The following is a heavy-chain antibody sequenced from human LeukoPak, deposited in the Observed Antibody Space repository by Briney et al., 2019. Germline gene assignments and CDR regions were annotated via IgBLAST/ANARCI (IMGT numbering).Heavy chain of an antibody. J-gene: IGHJ6*02. CDR1: GGSISSYY. D-gene: IGHD3-10*01. V-gene: IGHV4-59*01. Sequence: SETLSLTCTVSGGSISSYYWSWIRQPPGKGLEGIGYIYYSGSTNYNPSLKSRVTISVDTSKNQFSLKLSSVTAADTAVYYCARSGHYGSGSYYNDYYYGMDVWGQGTTVTVSS. CDR2: IYYSGST. CDR3: ARSGHYGSGSYYNDYYYGMDV.